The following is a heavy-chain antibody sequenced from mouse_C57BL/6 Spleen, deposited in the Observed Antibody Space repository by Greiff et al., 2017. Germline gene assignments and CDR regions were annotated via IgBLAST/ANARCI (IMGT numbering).Heavy chain of an antibody. J-gene: IGHJ1*03. V-gene: IGHV1-58*01. D-gene: IGHD2-4*01. CDR3: ARSHYDYDGTLRFDV. Sequence: EVQLQESGTVLARPGASVKMSCKTSGYTFTSYWMHWVKQRPGQGLEWIGYIYIGNGYTEYNEKFKGKATLTSDTSSSTAYMQLSSLTSEDSAIYFCARSHYDYDGTLRFDVWGTGTTVTVSS. CDR1: GYTFTSYW. CDR2: IYIGNGYT.